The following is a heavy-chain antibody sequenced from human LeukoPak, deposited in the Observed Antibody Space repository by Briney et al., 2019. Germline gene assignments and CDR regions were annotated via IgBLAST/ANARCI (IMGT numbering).Heavy chain of an antibody. V-gene: IGHV3-30-3*01. J-gene: IGHJ6*02. D-gene: IGHD3-22*01. CDR3: ARELQGNYYDSSGYYPPHYYYYGMDV. Sequence: GGSLRLSCAASGFTFSTHAMHWVRQAPGKGLEWVAVISYDGSNKYYADSVKGRFTISRDNSKNTLYLQMNSLRAEDTAVYCCARELQGNYYDSSGYYPPHYYYYGMDVWGQGTTVTVSS. CDR2: ISYDGSNK. CDR1: GFTFSTHA.